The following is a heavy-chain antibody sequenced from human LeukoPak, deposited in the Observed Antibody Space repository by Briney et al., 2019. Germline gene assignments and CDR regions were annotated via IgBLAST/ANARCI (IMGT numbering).Heavy chain of an antibody. Sequence: GGSLRLSCAASGFTFSSYAMSWVRQAPGKGLEWVSAISGSGGSTYYADSVKGRFTISRDNSKNTLYLQMNSLRAEDTAVYYCAKDQGAGYSYGLPIDYWGQGTLVTVSS. CDR3: AKDQGAGYSYGLPIDY. V-gene: IGHV3-23*01. CDR2: ISGSGGST. CDR1: GFTFSSYA. J-gene: IGHJ4*02. D-gene: IGHD5-18*01.